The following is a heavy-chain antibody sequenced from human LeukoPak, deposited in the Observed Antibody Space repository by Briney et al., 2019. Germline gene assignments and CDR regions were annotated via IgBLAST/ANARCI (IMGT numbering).Heavy chain of an antibody. D-gene: IGHD7-27*01. V-gene: IGHV3-33*01. J-gene: IGHJ2*01. CDR2: IWEDGSNI. Sequence: PGTSLRLSCAASGFIFSTYGMHWVRQAPGKGLEWVSAIWEDGSNIHYRDSVKGRFTISRDNSKNTLYLQMNTLRAEDTALYYCARAPSAGDYYPWYFDLWGRGTLVTVSS. CDR3: ARAPSAGDYYPWYFDL. CDR1: GFIFSTYG.